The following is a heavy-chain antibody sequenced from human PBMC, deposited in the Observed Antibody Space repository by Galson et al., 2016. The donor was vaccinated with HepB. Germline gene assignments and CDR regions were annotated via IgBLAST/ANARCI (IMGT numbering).Heavy chain of an antibody. J-gene: IGHJ2*01. V-gene: IGHV5-51*01. Sequence: QSGAEVKKPGESLTISCTGSGYNFATYWIGWVRHMPGKGLEWMGIIYPGDSDTRYSPSFQGQVTISADKSINTAYLQWSGLKASDSAIYYCARRLNWGSRWYFDLWGRGTLVTVSS. CDR3: ARRLNWGSRWYFDL. CDR2: IYPGDSDT. D-gene: IGHD7-27*01. CDR1: GYNFATYW.